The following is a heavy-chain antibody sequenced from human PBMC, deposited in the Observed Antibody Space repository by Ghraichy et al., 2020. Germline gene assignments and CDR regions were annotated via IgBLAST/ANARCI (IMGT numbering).Heavy chain of an antibody. CDR1: GFTFSSYV. Sequence: GGSLRLSCAASGFTFSSYVMHWVRQAPGKGLEWVAVISNDGTHKYYLDSVKGRFTISRDNSNNMVYLQMNSLRVDDTAVYFCAKKDGTSGSLDYWGQGTLVTVSS. CDR3: AKKDGTSGSLDY. J-gene: IGHJ4*02. D-gene: IGHD1-26*01. V-gene: IGHV3-30*18. CDR2: ISNDGTHK.